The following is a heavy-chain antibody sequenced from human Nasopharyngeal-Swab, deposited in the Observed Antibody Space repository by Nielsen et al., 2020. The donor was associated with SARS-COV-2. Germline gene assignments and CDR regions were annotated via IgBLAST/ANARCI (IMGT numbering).Heavy chain of an antibody. Sequence: GGSLRLSCAASGFTFSSYSMNWVRQAPGKGLEWVSYISISGSTVYHADSVKGRVTISRDNAKNSLYLQMDSLRDEDTAVYYCARSDAFDIWGQGTMVTVSS. CDR2: ISISGSTV. CDR1: GFTFSSYS. V-gene: IGHV3-48*02. J-gene: IGHJ3*02. CDR3: ARSDAFDI.